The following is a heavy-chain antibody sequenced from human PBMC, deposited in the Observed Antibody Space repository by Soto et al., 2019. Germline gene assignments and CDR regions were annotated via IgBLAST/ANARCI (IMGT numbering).Heavy chain of an antibody. D-gene: IGHD2-2*01. J-gene: IGHJ4*02. CDR1: GFTFSSYA. CDR2: ISYDGSNK. V-gene: IGHV3-30-3*01. CDR3: ARDLGYCSSTSCPGPGY. Sequence: PGGSLRLSCAASGFTFSSYAMHWVRQAPGKGLEWVAVISYDGSNKYYADSVKGRFTISRDNSKNTLYLQMNSLRAEDTAVYYCARDLGYCSSTSCPGPGYWGQGTLVTVSS.